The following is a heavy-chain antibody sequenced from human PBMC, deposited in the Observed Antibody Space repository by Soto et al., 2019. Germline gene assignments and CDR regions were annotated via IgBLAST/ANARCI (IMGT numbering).Heavy chain of an antibody. CDR2: INQDGSEK. Sequence: EVQLVESGGGLVQPGGSLRLSCVASGFTFSNYWMSWVRQAPGKGLEWVANINQDGSEKHYVDSVKGRFTISRDNAKNSLYLQMNSLRAEDTAVYYCARERGGDYYNYGMDVWGQGTTVTVS. CDR1: GFTFSNYW. D-gene: IGHD3-10*01. CDR3: ARERGGDYYNYGMDV. J-gene: IGHJ6*02. V-gene: IGHV3-7*01.